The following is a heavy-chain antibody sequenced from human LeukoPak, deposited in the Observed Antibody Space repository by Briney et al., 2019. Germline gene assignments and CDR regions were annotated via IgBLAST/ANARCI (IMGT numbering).Heavy chain of an antibody. D-gene: IGHD1-20*01. CDR3: ARDQGVTGTDFLDY. CDR2: MSPNSGNT. CDR1: GYTFTTYD. Sequence: ASVKVSCKASGYTFTTYDINWVRQATGQGLEWMGWMSPNSGNTGYAQKFQGRVTITRNTSISTAYMELSSLRSEDTAVYYCARDQGVTGTDFLDYWGQGTLVTVSS. J-gene: IGHJ4*02. V-gene: IGHV1-8*03.